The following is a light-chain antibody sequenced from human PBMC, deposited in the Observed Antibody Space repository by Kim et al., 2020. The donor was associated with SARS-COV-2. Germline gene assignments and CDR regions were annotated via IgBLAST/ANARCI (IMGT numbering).Light chain of an antibody. CDR2: GAS. CDR3: QQYNNWPYT. J-gene: IGKJ2*01. CDR1: QSVSSN. Sequence: SVSPGERATLSCRASQSVSSNLAWYQQKPGQAPRLLIYGASTRATGIPATFSGSGSGTEFTLTISSLQSADFAVYYCQQYNNWPYTFGQGTKLEIK. V-gene: IGKV3-15*01.